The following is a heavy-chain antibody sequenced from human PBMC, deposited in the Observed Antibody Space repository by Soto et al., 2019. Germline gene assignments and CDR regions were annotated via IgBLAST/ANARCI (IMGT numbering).Heavy chain of an antibody. D-gene: IGHD2-2*01. CDR2: ISAYTGNT. J-gene: IGHJ4*02. V-gene: IGHV1-18*01. Sequence: GASVKVSCKASGFSFTDYGFTWVRQAPGEGLEWMGWISAYTGNTNYAQKVQDRVTMSTDTSTSTAYLDLRSLRSDDTAVYYCARGPESRSTAYFDYWGQGTLVTVSS. CDR1: GFSFTDYG. CDR3: ARGPESRSTAYFDY.